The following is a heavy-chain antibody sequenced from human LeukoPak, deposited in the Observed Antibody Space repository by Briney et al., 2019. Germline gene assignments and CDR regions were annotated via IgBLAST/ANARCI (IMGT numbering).Heavy chain of an antibody. V-gene: IGHV1-69*05. CDR1: GGTFSSYA. D-gene: IGHD6-13*01. CDR3: AIGRVAADGTEFDY. Sequence: AASVKVSCKASGGTFSSYAISWVRQAPGQGLEWMGGIIPIFGTANYAQKFQGRVTITTDESTSTAYMELSSLRSEDTAVYYCAIGRVAADGTEFDYWGQGTRVTVSS. J-gene: IGHJ4*02. CDR2: IIPIFGTA.